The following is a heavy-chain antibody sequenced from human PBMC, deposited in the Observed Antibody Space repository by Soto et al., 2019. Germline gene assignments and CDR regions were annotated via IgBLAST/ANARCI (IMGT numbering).Heavy chain of an antibody. CDR2: ISSSGSTI. V-gene: IGHV3-48*03. CDR1: GFTFSSYE. J-gene: IGHJ5*02. CDR3: ARRLCYDFWSGYPLRDWDSPNWFDP. Sequence: PGGSLRLSCAASGFTFSSYEMNWVRQAPGKGLEWVSYISSSGSTIYYADSVKGRFTISRDNAKNSLYLQMNSLRAGDTAVYYCARRLCYDFWSGYPLRDWDSPNWFDPRGQGTLVTVYS. D-gene: IGHD3-3*01.